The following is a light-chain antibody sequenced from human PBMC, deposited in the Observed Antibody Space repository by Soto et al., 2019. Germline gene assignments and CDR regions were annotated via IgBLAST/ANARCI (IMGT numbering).Light chain of an antibody. Sequence: QSVMTQAPSTSGTPGQRVTISCSGSRSNIGSSTVTWYQQLPGTAPKLLIYSNNQRPSGVPDRFSGSKSGTSASLAISGLQSEDEADYYCAAWDDSLNGSYVFGTGTKVTVL. CDR2: SNN. V-gene: IGLV1-44*01. CDR3: AAWDDSLNGSYV. J-gene: IGLJ1*01. CDR1: RSNIGSST.